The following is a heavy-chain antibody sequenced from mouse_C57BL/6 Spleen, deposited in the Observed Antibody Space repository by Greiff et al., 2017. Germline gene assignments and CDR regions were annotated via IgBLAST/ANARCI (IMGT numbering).Heavy chain of an antibody. D-gene: IGHD1-1*01. J-gene: IGHJ1*03. CDR3: ARWVVATRYFGV. CDR1: GYTFTDYN. V-gene: IGHV1-22*01. CDR2: INPNNGGT. Sequence: VQLQQSGPELVKPGASVKMSCKASGYTFTDYNMHWVKQSHGKSLEWIGYINPNNGGTSYNQKFKGKATLTVNKSSSTAYMELRSLTSVDSAVYYCARWVVATRYFGVWGTGTTVSVSS.